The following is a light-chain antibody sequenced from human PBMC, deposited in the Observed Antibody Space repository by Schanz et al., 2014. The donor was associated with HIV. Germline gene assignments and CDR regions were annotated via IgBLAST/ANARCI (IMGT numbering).Light chain of an antibody. CDR3: SSFADGHKLL. Sequence: QSALTQPASVSGSPGQSITISCTGASSDVGGDNYVSWYQQHPGKAPKRIIYEVNKRPSGVPDRFSGSKSGNTASLTVSGLQAEDEADYHCSSFADGHKLLFGGGTKLTVL. CDR1: SSDVGGDNY. CDR2: EVN. J-gene: IGLJ3*02. V-gene: IGLV2-8*01.